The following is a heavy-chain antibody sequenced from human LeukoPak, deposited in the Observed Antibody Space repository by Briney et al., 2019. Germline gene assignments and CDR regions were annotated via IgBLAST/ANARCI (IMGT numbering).Heavy chain of an antibody. Sequence: PSQTLSLTCTVSGGSISSGGYYWRWIRHPPGKGLEWIGYIYHSGSTYYNPSLKSRVTISVDRSKNQFSLKLSSVTAADTAVYYCARTDFWSGYYTFDYWGQGTLVTVSS. J-gene: IGHJ4*02. CDR1: GGSISSGGYY. D-gene: IGHD3-3*01. CDR2: IYHSGST. V-gene: IGHV4-30-2*02. CDR3: ARTDFWSGYYTFDY.